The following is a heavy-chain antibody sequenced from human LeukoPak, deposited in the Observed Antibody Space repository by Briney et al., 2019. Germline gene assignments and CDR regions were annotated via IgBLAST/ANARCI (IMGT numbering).Heavy chain of an antibody. CDR3: ASATASRDSLYYFDY. CDR2: IYHSGST. D-gene: IGHD2-15*01. Sequence: SETLSLTCTVSGSSISSGYYWGWIRQPPGKGLEWIGSIYHSGSTYYNPSLKSRVTISVDTSKNQFSLRLTSVTAADTAIYHCASATASRDSLYYFDYWGQGTLVTVSS. J-gene: IGHJ4*02. V-gene: IGHV4-38-2*02. CDR1: GSSISSGYY.